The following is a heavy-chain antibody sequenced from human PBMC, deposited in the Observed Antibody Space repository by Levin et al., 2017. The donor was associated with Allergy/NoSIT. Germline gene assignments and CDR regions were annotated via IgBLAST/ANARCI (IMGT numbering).Heavy chain of an antibody. CDR3: ARDLAIRWSGGRCCSAFDI. J-gene: IGHJ3*02. CDR2: ILYDGYDGSNE. Sequence: RPGGSLRLSCAASGFTFSTYGMHWVRQAPGKGLEWVAVILYDGYDGSNEHYADSVEGRFTISRDNSENTLFLQMSSLRPEDTAVYYCARDLAIRWSGGRCCSAFDIWGQGTVVTVSS. D-gene: IGHD3-3*01. V-gene: IGHV3-30*03. CDR1: GFTFSTYG.